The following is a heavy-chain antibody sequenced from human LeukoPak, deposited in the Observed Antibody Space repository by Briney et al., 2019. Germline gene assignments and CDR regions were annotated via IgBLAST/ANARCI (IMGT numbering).Heavy chain of an antibody. V-gene: IGHV4-59*08. Sequence: SETLSLTCTVSGGSISSYYWSWIRQPPGKGLEWIGYIYYSGSTNYNPSLKSRVTISVDTSKNQFSLKLSSVTAADTAVYYCARHRRWLHLFDYWGQGTLVTVSS. CDR2: IYYSGST. CDR1: GGSISSYY. J-gene: IGHJ4*02. D-gene: IGHD5-24*01. CDR3: ARHRRWLHLFDY.